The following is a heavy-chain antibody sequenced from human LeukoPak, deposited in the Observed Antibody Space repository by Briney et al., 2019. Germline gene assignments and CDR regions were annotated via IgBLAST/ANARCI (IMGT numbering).Heavy chain of an antibody. CDR3: ARAVHDNWNDEQVYYYYYMDV. CDR2: ISSISSYI. D-gene: IGHD1-1*01. J-gene: IGHJ6*03. Sequence: PGGSLRLSCAASGFTFSSYSMNWVRQAPGKGLEWVSSISSISSYIYYADSVKGRFTISRDNAKNSLYLQMNSLRAEDTAVYYCARAVHDNWNDEQVYYYYYMDVWGKGTTVTVSS. CDR1: GFTFSSYS. V-gene: IGHV3-21*01.